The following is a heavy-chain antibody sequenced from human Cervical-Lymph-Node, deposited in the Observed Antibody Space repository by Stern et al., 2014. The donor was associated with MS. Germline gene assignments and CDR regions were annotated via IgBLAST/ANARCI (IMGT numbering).Heavy chain of an antibody. CDR2: LHASGAT. CDR1: GASISSGTSY. Sequence: QVQLQESGPGLVKPSQTLSLTCTVSGASISSGTSYWSWIRQPAGGGLEWIGRLHASGATYYNPSPKSRVTISGDTSQHQLAPNLNPVTAADTAVYYCARGHWELLGNNYFDSWGQGTLVTVSS. CDR3: ARGHWELLGNNYFDS. J-gene: IGHJ4*02. V-gene: IGHV4-61*02. D-gene: IGHD1-26*01.